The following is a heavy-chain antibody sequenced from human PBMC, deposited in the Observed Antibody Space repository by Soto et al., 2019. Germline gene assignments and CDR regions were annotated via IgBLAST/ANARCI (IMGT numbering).Heavy chain of an antibody. V-gene: IGHV3-21*01. CDR1: GFTFSSYS. CDR2: ISSSSSYI. Sequence: RGSLRLSCAASGFTFSSYSMNWVRQAPGKGLEWVSSISSSSSYIYYADSVKGRFTISRDNAKNSLYLQMNSLRAEDTAVYYCARGVRKTYYYDSSGYSPAAFDIWGQGTMVTVSS. CDR3: ARGVRKTYYYDSSGYSPAAFDI. D-gene: IGHD3-22*01. J-gene: IGHJ3*02.